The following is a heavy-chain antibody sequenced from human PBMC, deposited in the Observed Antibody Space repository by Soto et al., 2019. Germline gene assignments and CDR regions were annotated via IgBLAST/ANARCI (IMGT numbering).Heavy chain of an antibody. Sequence: PSETLSLTCTVSGGSISSSSYYWGWIRQPPGKGLEWIGSIYYSGSTYYNPSLKSRVTISVDTSKNQFSLKLSSVTAADTAVYYCARRVFPSGYGYFDYWGQGTLVTVSS. J-gene: IGHJ4*02. D-gene: IGHD5-12*01. V-gene: IGHV4-39*01. CDR2: IYYSGST. CDR1: GGSISSSSYY. CDR3: ARRVFPSGYGYFDY.